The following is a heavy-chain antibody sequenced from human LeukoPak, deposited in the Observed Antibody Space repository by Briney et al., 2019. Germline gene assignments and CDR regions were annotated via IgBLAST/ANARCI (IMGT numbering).Heavy chain of an antibody. V-gene: IGHV4-39*01. Sequence: SETLSLTCTVSGGSISSSSYYWGWIRQPPGKGLEWIGNIYYSGNTYYNPSLKSRVTISVDTSKNQFSLKLSSVTAADTAVYYCARHGGGIAVAAYAFDIWGQGTMVTVSS. J-gene: IGHJ3*02. CDR3: ARHGGGIAVAAYAFDI. CDR1: GGSISSSSYY. D-gene: IGHD6-19*01. CDR2: IYYSGNT.